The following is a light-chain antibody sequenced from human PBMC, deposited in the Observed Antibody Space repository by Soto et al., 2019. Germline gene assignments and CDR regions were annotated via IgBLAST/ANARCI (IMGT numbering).Light chain of an antibody. CDR1: SSDVGTYKF. CDR2: EGS. V-gene: IGLV2-23*03. Sequence: QPVLTQPASVSGSPGQSITISCTGTSSDVGTYKFVSWYQQHPGKAPKVMIYEGSKRPSGVSNRFSGSKSGNTASLTISGLQAEDEADYYCCSYAGTSTFLFGGGTKLTVL. CDR3: CSYAGTSTFL. J-gene: IGLJ2*01.